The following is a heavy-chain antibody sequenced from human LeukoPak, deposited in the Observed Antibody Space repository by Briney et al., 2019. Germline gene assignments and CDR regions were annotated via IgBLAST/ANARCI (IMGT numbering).Heavy chain of an antibody. D-gene: IGHD4-17*01. CDR1: GFTFSSYS. V-gene: IGHV3-21*04. CDR3: AKIRTTSGGAFDI. Sequence: GGSLRLSCAASGFTFSSYSMNWVRQAPGKGLEWVSSISSSSSYIYYADSVKGRFTISRDNSKNTLYLQMNSLRAEDTAVYYCAKIRTTSGGAFDIWGQGTMVTVSS. CDR2: ISSSSSYI. J-gene: IGHJ3*02.